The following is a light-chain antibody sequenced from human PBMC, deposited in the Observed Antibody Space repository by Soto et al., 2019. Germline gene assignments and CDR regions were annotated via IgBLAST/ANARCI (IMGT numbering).Light chain of an antibody. Sequence: EIVLTQSPATLSLSPGERSTLSCRASQSVSRYLAWYQHRPGQAPRLLIYDASSRATGIPARFSGSGSGTDFTLTISSLEPEDFAVYYCQQRSNWPLTFGGGTKVDIK. CDR3: QQRSNWPLT. CDR1: QSVSRY. V-gene: IGKV3-11*01. J-gene: IGKJ4*01. CDR2: DAS.